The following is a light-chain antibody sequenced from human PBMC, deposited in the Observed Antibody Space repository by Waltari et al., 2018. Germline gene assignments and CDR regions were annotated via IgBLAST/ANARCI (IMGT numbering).Light chain of an antibody. V-gene: IGKV3-15*01. CDR2: GAS. CDR3: QQYNNWPPWT. J-gene: IGKJ1*01. CDR1: RTISSN. Sequence: ETVMTQSPATLSVSPGERATLSCRTSRTISSNLAWYQQKPGQAPRLLIYGASIRATGVPARFSGSGSGTKFTLTIHSLQSEDFAVYYCQQYNNWPPWTFGQGTKVEIK.